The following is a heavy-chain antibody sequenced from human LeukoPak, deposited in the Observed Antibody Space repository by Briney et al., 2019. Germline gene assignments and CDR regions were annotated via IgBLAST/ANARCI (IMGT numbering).Heavy chain of an antibody. CDR2: IWYDGSNK. Sequence: GRSLRLSCAASGFTFSSYGMHWVRQAPGKGLEWVAVIWYDGSNKYYADSVKGRFTISRDNSKNTLYLQMNSLRAEDTAVYYCARSSGLYYFDYWGQGTLVTVSS. CDR3: ARSSGLYYFDY. J-gene: IGHJ4*02. V-gene: IGHV3-30*19. D-gene: IGHD3-22*01. CDR1: GFTFSSYG.